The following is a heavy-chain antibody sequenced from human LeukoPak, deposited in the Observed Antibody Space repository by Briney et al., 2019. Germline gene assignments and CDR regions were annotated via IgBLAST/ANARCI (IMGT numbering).Heavy chain of an antibody. CDR1: GFTFRSYW. D-gene: IGHD6-19*01. CDR3: ARGQWLVRGVYFDY. Sequence: GGSLRLSCAASGFTFRSYWMSWVRQAPGKGLEWVSYISASGSTIYYADSVKGRFTFSRDNSKNLLYLQMNSLRAEDTAVYYCARGQWLVRGVYFDYWGQGTLVSVSS. J-gene: IGHJ4*02. V-gene: IGHV3-48*04. CDR2: ISASGSTI.